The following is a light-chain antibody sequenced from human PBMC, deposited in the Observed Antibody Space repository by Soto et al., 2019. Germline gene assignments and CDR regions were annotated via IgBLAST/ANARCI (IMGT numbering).Light chain of an antibody. V-gene: IGKV1-5*01. J-gene: IGKJ5*01. CDR3: QQYNNFSLIT. CDR2: DAS. CDR1: KRISRW. Sequence: DIQMTQSPYPLPACVGDTVPISCWASKRISRWLAWYQQKPGKAPKILISDASILEHGGPSRISGAGSGTEFTITISNLQPDDFATYFCQQYNNFSLITFGQGTRLET.